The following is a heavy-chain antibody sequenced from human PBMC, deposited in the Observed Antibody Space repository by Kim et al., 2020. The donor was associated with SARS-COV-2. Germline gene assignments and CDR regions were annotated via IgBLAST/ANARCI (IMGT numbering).Heavy chain of an antibody. J-gene: IGHJ2*01. CDR2: IYYSGST. V-gene: IGHV4-31*03. CDR1: GGSISSGGYY. CDR3: ARGSGGSYLSYWYFDL. Sequence: SETLSLTCTVSGGSISSGGYYWSWIRQHPGKGLEWIGYIYYSGSTYYNPSLKSRVTISVDTSKNQFSLKLSSVTTADTAVYYCARGSGGSYLSYWYFDLWGRGTLVTVSS. D-gene: IGHD1-26*01.